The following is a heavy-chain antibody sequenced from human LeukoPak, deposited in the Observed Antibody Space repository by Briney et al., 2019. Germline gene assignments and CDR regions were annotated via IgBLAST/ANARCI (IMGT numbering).Heavy chain of an antibody. Sequence: SETLSLTCTVSGGSIGNYYWSWVRQSPGKGLEWIGYIYVSGKRYNPSLPAPVTISLHTSTHQFFLKMRSLTAADTAVYYCARHIGGGIEDMDVWGKGTKVTVSS. CDR1: GGSIGNYY. CDR2: IYVSGK. CDR3: ARHIGGGIEDMDV. J-gene: IGHJ6*03. D-gene: IGHD3-16*02. V-gene: IGHV4-59*08.